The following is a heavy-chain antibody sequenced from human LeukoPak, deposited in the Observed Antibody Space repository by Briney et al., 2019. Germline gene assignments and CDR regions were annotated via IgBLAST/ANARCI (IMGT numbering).Heavy chain of an antibody. CDR3: AKDIVAAAGRYFDY. CDR2: ISYDGSNK. J-gene: IGHJ4*02. CDR1: GFTFSNYG. D-gene: IGHD6-13*01. Sequence: GRSLRLSCAASGFTFSNYGMHWVRQAPGKGLEWVALISYDGSNKYFADSVKGRFTISRDNSKNTLYLQMHSLRAEDTAVYYCAKDIVAAAGRYFDYWGQGTLVTVSS. V-gene: IGHV3-30*18.